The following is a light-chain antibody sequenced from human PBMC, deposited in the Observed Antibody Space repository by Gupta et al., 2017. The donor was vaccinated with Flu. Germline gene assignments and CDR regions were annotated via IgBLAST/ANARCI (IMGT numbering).Light chain of an antibody. CDR3: QQDDSTPYT. CDR1: QPILYSSNSKNS. V-gene: IGKV4-1*01. J-gene: IGKJ2*01. CDR2: WTS. Sequence: DIVMTQSPDSLAVSLGERAAINCMSSQPILYSSNSKNSLAWYQLKPGQPPKLLIYWTSTRESGVPDRFSGSGSGTGFTLTISSLQAEDVAVYYCQQDDSTPYTFGQGTKVEIK.